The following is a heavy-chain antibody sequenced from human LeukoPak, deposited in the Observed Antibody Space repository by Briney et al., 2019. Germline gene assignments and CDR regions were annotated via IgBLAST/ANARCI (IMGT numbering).Heavy chain of an antibody. CDR2: INHSGST. CDR3: ARVYSSNWYVGGALDI. CDR1: GGSFSGYY. D-gene: IGHD6-13*01. J-gene: IGHJ3*02. V-gene: IGHV4-34*01. Sequence: PSETLSLTCAVYGGSFSGYYWSWIRQPPGKGLEWIGEINHSGSTNYNPSLKSRVTISVDTSKNQFSLKLSSVTAADTAVYYCARVYSSNWYVGGALDIWGQGTMVTVSS.